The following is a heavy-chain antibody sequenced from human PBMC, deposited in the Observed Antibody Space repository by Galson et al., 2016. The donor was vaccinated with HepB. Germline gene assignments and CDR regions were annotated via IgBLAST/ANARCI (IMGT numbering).Heavy chain of an antibody. Sequence: LRLSCAASGFIFSVYNMNWARPAPGKGLAWIAWISSSSDTMHYADSVKGRFTISRDNAKNSLYLEMNSLRDKDTAVYYCARDDYFRLGYWGQGTLVTVSS. D-gene: IGHD3-16*01. CDR3: ARDDYFRLGY. V-gene: IGHV3-48*02. J-gene: IGHJ4*02. CDR2: ISSSSDTM. CDR1: GFIFSVYN.